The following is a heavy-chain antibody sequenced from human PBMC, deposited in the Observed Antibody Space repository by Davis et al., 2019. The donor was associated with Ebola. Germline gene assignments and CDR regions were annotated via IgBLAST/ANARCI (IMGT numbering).Heavy chain of an antibody. Sequence: GESLKISCKTSGYIFTNYWIAWVRQMPGKGLEWMGVIFSGDSDTRYSPSFQGQVTISADKSISTAYLQWSSLKASDTAMYYCARMGKSYYDSLWDYWGQGTLVTVSS. J-gene: IGHJ4*02. D-gene: IGHD3-10*01. V-gene: IGHV5-51*01. CDR1: GYIFTNYW. CDR2: IFSGDSDT. CDR3: ARMGKSYYDSLWDY.